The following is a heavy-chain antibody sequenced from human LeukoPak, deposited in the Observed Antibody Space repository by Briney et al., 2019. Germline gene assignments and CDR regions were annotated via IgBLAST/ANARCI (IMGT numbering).Heavy chain of an antibody. D-gene: IGHD3-10*01. CDR1: GGSISSYY. V-gene: IGHV4-59*01. CDR2: IYYSGST. J-gene: IGHJ6*02. Sequence: SETLSLTCTVSGGSISSYYWSWIRQPPGKGLEWIGYIYYSGSTNYNPSLKSRVTISVNTSKNQISLKLSSVTAADTAVYYCARRGLYYYGMDVWGQGTTVTVSS. CDR3: ARRGLYYYGMDV.